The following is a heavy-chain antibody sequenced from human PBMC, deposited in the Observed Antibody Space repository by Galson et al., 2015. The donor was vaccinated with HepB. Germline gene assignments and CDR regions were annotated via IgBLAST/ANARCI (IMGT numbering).Heavy chain of an antibody. CDR1: GYSFTSYW. Sequence: QSGAEVKKPGESLRISCKGSGYSFTSYWISWVRQMPGKGLAWMGRIDPSDSYTNYSPSFQGHVTISADKSISTAYLQWSSLKASDTAMYYCARLDCSSTSCYRLDYWGQGTLVTVSS. V-gene: IGHV5-10-1*01. J-gene: IGHJ4*02. CDR3: ARLDCSSTSCYRLDY. D-gene: IGHD2-2*01. CDR2: IDPSDSYT.